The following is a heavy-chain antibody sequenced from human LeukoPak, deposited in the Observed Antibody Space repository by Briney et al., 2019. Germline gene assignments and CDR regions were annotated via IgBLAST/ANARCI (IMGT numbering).Heavy chain of an antibody. D-gene: IGHD3-22*01. CDR1: GYTFTGYY. Sequence: GASVKVSCKASGYTFTGYYMHWVRQAPGQGLEWMGWINPNSGGTNYAQKFQGRVTMTRDTSISTAYMELSRLRSDDTAVYYCAREAVTYYYDSSGYLNDWGQGTLVTVSS. J-gene: IGHJ4*02. CDR3: AREAVTYYYDSSGYLND. V-gene: IGHV1-2*02. CDR2: INPNSGGT.